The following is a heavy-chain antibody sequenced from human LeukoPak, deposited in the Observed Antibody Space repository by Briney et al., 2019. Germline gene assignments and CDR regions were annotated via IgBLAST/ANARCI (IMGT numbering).Heavy chain of an antibody. Sequence: SQTLSLTCTVSGGSISSGSYYWSWIRQPAGKGREWIGRIYTSGSTNYNPSLKSRVTISVDTSKNQFSLKLSSVTAADTAVYYCARDPSAVAAGWFDPWGQGTLVTVSS. V-gene: IGHV4-61*02. CDR3: ARDPSAVAAGWFDP. CDR1: GGSISSGSYY. CDR2: IYTSGST. J-gene: IGHJ5*02. D-gene: IGHD6-19*01.